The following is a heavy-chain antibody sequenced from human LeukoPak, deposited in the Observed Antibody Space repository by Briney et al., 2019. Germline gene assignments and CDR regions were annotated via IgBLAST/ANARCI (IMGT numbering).Heavy chain of an antibody. CDR3: ARGPAQYSSSWYLY. J-gene: IGHJ4*02. V-gene: IGHV1-18*01. Sequence: ASVKVSCKASGYTFTSYSINWVRKAPGQGLEWMGWISAYNGNTNYAQKLQGRVTMTTDTSTSTAYMELRSLRSDDTAVYYCARGPAQYSSSWYLYWGQGTLVTVSS. CDR2: ISAYNGNT. CDR1: GYTFTSYS. D-gene: IGHD6-13*01.